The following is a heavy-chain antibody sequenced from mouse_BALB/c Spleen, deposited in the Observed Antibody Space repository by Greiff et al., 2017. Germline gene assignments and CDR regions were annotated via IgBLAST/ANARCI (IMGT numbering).Heavy chain of an antibody. J-gene: IGHJ4*01. CDR3: ARRLGYYYAMDY. D-gene: IGHD4-1*01. CDR2: IRNKANGYTT. CDR1: GFTFTDYY. V-gene: IGHV7-3*02. Sequence: EVKVEESGGGLVQPGGSLRLSCATSGFTFTDYYMSWVRQPPGKALEWLGFIRNKANGYTTEYSASVKGRFTISRDNSQSILYLQMNTLRAEDSATYYCARRLGYYYAMDYWGQGTSVTVSS.